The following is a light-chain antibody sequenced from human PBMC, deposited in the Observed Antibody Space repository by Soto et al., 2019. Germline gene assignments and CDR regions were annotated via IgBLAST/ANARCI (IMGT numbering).Light chain of an antibody. CDR2: DVS. J-gene: IGLJ2*01. V-gene: IGLV2-14*01. CDR3: SSYTSSSTPVV. Sequence: QSALTQPASVSGSPGQSITISCTGTSSDVGGYNYVSWYQQHPAKAPKLMIYDVSNRPSGVSNRFSGSKSGKTASLTISGLQSEDEADYYCSSYTSSSTPVVFGGGTKLTVL. CDR1: SSDVGGYNY.